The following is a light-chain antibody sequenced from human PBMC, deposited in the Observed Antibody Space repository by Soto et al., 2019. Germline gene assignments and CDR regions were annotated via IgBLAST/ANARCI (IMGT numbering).Light chain of an antibody. V-gene: IGLV1-40*01. CDR2: GNS. CDR1: RSNIGAGYD. Sequence: QAVVTQPPSVSGAPGQRVTISCTGSRSNIGAGYDVHWYQQLPGTAPKLLIYGNSNRPSGVPDRFSGSKSGTSASLAITGLQAEDEADYYCQSYDSSLSGSWVFGGGTQLTVL. CDR3: QSYDSSLSGSWV. J-gene: IGLJ3*02.